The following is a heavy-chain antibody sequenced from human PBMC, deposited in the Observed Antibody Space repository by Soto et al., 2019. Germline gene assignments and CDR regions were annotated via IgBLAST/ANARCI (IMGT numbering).Heavy chain of an antibody. CDR2: IYPDDSKT. V-gene: IGHV5-51*01. CDR1: GYGFYGYW. D-gene: IGHD2-21*01. CDR3: ARFSGSTLSSNWFDP. Sequence: GGSLKISREGSGYGFYGYWIGWVRQMPGKGLEWMGIIYPDDSKTIYSPSFKGQITMSADKSRSTAYLQWSSLRASDTAVYYCARFSGSTLSSNWFDPWGQGTLVTVFS. J-gene: IGHJ5*02.